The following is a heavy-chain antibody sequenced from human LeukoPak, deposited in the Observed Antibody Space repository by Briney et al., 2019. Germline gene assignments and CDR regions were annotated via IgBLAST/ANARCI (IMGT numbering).Heavy chain of an antibody. CDR1: WFTFSSYS. V-gene: IGHV3-21*01. Sequence: GGSLRLSCAASWFTFSSYSMNWVRQAPGKGLEWVSSISSSSSYIYYADSVKGRFTISGDNAKNSLYLQMNSLRAEDTAVYYCARTLDCSSGWAFYYYGMDVWGQGTTVTVSS. CDR2: ISSSSSYI. J-gene: IGHJ6*02. D-gene: IGHD6-19*01. CDR3: ARTLDCSSGWAFYYYGMDV.